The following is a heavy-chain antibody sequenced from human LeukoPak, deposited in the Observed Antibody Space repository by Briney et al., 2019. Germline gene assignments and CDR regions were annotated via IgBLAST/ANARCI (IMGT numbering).Heavy chain of an antibody. J-gene: IGHJ2*01. D-gene: IGHD1-26*01. CDR3: AKDRTVGASYWYFDL. Sequence: GGSLRLSCAASGFTFSSYWMSWVRQAPGKGLEWVANIKPDGSEKHYVDSVKGRLTIARDSSKNTLSLQMNTLRAEDTAIYYCAKDRTVGASYWYFDLWGRGTLVTVSS. CDR1: GFTFSSYW. CDR2: IKPDGSEK. V-gene: IGHV3-7*03.